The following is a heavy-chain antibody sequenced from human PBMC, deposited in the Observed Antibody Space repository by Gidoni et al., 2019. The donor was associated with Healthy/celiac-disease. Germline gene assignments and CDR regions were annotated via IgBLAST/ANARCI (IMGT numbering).Heavy chain of an antibody. CDR1: GGSLSSSSYY. Sequence: QLQLQESGPGLVKPSETLSLTCTVSGGSLSSSSYYWGWIRQPPGKGLEWIGSIYYSGSTYYNPSLKSRVTISVDTSKNQFSLKLSSVTAADTAVYYCARHLPAARSYYYYYMDVWGKGTTVTVSS. V-gene: IGHV4-39*01. CDR3: ARHLPAARSYYYYYMDV. D-gene: IGHD2-2*01. J-gene: IGHJ6*03. CDR2: IYYSGST.